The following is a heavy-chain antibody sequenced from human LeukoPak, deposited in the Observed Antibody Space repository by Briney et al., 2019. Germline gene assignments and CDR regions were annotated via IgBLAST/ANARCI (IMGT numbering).Heavy chain of an antibody. V-gene: IGHV3-23*01. CDR3: AKTGQFDY. J-gene: IGHJ4*02. CDR2: ITVGATTT. D-gene: IGHD1-14*01. CDR1: GFIFSSYA. Sequence: GGSLRLSCAASGFIFSSYAMSWVRQAPGKGLEWVSTITVGATTTFYADSVKGRFAISRDNSKNTLYLQMNSLRADDTAVYYCAKTGQFDYWGQGTLVTVSS.